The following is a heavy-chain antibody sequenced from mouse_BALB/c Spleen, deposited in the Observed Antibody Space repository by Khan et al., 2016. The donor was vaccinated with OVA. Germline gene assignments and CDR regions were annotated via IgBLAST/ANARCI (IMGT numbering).Heavy chain of an antibody. CDR2: ILPGSGRN. V-gene: IGHV1-9*01. CDR3: ARGNYYGSSSWFGY. Sequence: VQLQQSGAELMKSGASVKISCKATGYTFSSYWIEWVKQRPGHGLEWIGEILPGSGRNNYNEKFKGKATFTADTSSNTAYMQLSTLTSDDSAVYYCARGNYYGSSSWFGYWGQGTLVTVSA. J-gene: IGHJ3*01. CDR1: GYTFSSYW. D-gene: IGHD1-1*01.